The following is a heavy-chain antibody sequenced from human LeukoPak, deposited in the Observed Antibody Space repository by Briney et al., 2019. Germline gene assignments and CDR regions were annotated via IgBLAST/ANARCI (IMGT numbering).Heavy chain of an antibody. V-gene: IGHV1-8*02. Sequence: GASVKVSCKASGYTFTSYDINWVRQATGQGLEWMGWMNPNSGSTSYAQKFQGRVTMTRDTSTSTVYMELSSLRSEDTAVYYCARARGIAAAGTLRNWFDPWGQGTLVTVSS. J-gene: IGHJ5*02. CDR1: GYTFTSYD. D-gene: IGHD6-13*01. CDR3: ARARGIAAAGTLRNWFDP. CDR2: MNPNSGST.